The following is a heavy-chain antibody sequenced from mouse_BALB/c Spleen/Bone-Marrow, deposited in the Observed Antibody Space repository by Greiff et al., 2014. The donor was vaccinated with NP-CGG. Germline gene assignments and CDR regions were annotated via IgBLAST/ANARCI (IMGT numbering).Heavy chain of an antibody. J-gene: IGHJ1*01. CDR2: IDPAIFT. D-gene: IGHD2-14*01. V-gene: IGHV14-3*02. Sequence: VQLQQPGAELVKPGASVKLSCTASGFNIKDTYLHWVKQRPEQGLDWIGRIDPAIFTKYDPKFQGKATITADTSSNTAYLHLSSLTSEDTAVYYCASYRYVWYFDVWGAGTTVTVSS. CDR1: GFNIKDTY. CDR3: ASYRYVWYFDV.